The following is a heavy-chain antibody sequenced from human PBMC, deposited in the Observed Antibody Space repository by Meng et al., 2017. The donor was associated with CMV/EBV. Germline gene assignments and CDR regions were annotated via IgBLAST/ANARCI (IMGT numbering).Heavy chain of an antibody. D-gene: IGHD2-2*01. V-gene: IGHV1-69*05. J-gene: IGHJ4*02. CDR1: TFRSYA. Sequence: TFRSYAISWVRQAPGQGLEWMGGIITIFGTANYAQKFQGRVTITTDESTSTAYMELSSLRSEDTAVYYCARAGDIVVVPAASGLDYWGQGTLVTVSS. CDR3: ARAGDIVVVPAASGLDY. CDR2: IITIFGTA.